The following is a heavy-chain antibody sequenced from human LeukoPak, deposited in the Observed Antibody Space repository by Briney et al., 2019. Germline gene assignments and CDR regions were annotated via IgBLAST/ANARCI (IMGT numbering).Heavy chain of an antibody. D-gene: IGHD3-22*01. V-gene: IGHV3-21*04. CDR2: ISSSSSYI. Sequence: GGSLRLSCAASGFTFSSYSMNWVRQAPGKGLEWVSSISSSSSYIYYADSLKGRFTISRDNAKNSLYLQMNSLRAEDTAVYYCAKGDYYDSSGSSYNYYYGMDVWGQGTTVTVSS. CDR3: AKGDYYDSSGSSYNYYYGMDV. J-gene: IGHJ6*02. CDR1: GFTFSSYS.